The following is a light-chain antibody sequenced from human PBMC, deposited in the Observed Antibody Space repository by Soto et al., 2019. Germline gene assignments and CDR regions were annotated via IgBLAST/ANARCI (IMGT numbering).Light chain of an antibody. CDR2: DAS. CDR1: QSISSW. J-gene: IGKJ1*01. CDR3: QQHNSDWT. Sequence: DIQMTQSPSTLSASVGDRVTITCRASQSISSWLAWYQQKPGKAPKLLIYDASSLESGVPSRFSGSGSGTEFTLTISSLQPDDFATYYCQQHNSDWTFGQGTKVEIK. V-gene: IGKV1-5*01.